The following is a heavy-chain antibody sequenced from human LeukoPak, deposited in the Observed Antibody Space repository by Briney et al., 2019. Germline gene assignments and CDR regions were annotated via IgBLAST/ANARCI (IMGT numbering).Heavy chain of an antibody. Sequence: PLASVKVSCKASGYTFTSYGISWVRQAPGQGLEWMGWISAHDGNTIHAQKLRGRVTMTTDTSTSTAYMELRSLTSDDTAVYYCARWQQLGDFDYWGQGTLVTVSS. CDR1: GYTFTSYG. J-gene: IGHJ4*02. CDR3: ARWQQLGDFDY. V-gene: IGHV1-18*01. D-gene: IGHD6-13*01. CDR2: ISAHDGNT.